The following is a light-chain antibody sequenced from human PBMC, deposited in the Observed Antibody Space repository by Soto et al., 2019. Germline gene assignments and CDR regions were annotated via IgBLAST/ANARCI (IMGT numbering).Light chain of an antibody. CDR2: AAS. J-gene: IGKJ4*01. Sequence: DRVTITCRASQSISSYLNWYQQKPGKAPNLLVYAASSLQSGVPSRFTGSGSGTDFTLTISSLQPEDFATYYCQEYTSYSPLSFGGGANVAIK. CDR1: QSISSY. V-gene: IGKV1-39*01. CDR3: QEYTSYSPLS.